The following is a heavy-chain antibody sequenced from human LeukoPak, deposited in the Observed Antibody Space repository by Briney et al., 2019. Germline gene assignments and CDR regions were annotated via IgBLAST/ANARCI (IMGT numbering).Heavy chain of an antibody. D-gene: IGHD2-8*01. CDR1: GFTFSSYC. V-gene: IGHV3-21*01. Sequence: GESLRLSCAASGFTFSSYCMHWVRQAPGKGLEWVSDISNSGSYIYYADSVKGRFTISRDNAKNSLYMQMNSLKAEDTVVYYCARDKAGSCTNGVCYKGNYYYYGMDVWGQGTTVTVSS. J-gene: IGHJ6*02. CDR2: ISNSGSYI. CDR3: ARDKAGSCTNGVCYKGNYYYYGMDV.